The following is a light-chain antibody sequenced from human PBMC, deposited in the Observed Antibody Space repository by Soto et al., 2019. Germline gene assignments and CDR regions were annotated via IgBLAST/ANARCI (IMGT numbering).Light chain of an antibody. V-gene: IGLV2-14*01. Sequence: QSVLTQPASVSWSPGQSITISCTGTSSDVGGYNYVSWYQQHPGKAPKLMIYEVSNRPSGVSNRFSGSKSGNTASLTISGLQAEDEADYYCSSYTSSSTPAVFGTGTKVTVL. CDR1: SSDVGGYNY. CDR3: SSYTSSSTPAV. CDR2: EVS. J-gene: IGLJ1*01.